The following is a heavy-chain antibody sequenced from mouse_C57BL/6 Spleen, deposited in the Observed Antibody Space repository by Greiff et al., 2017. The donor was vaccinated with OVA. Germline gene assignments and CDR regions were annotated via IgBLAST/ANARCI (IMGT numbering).Heavy chain of an antibody. CDR2: ISGGGGNT. CDR1: GFTFSSYT. V-gene: IGHV5-9*01. Sequence: EVQGVESGGGLVKPGGSLKLPCAASGFTFSSYTMSWVRQTPGKRLEWVATISGGGGNTYYPDSVKGRFTISRDNAKTTRYLQEGGLGSEGTALYCCARRGVAMDYWGQGTSVTVSS. J-gene: IGHJ4*01. CDR3: ARRGVAMDY.